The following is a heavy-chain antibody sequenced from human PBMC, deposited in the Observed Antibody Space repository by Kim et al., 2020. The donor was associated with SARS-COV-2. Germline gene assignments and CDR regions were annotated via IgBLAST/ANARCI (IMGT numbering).Heavy chain of an antibody. V-gene: IGHV1-2*06. D-gene: IGHD3-3*01. CDR1: GYTFTGYY. CDR3: ARGSGYPDNWFDP. Sequence: ASVKVSCKASGYTFTGYYMHWVRQAPGQGLEWMGRINPNSGGTNYAQKFQGRVTMTRDTSISTAYMELSRLRSDDTAVYYCARGSGYPDNWFDPWGQGTLVTVSS. CDR2: INPNSGGT. J-gene: IGHJ5*02.